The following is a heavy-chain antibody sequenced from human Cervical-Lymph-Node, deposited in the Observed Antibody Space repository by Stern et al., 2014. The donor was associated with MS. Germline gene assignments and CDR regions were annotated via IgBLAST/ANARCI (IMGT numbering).Heavy chain of an antibody. CDR1: GDSITSGNYY. J-gene: IGHJ6*02. D-gene: IGHD2-2*01. CDR3: ARDRVVVVPTAVSKVFDHYYHGMDV. CDR2: IYYSGNT. Sequence: QVQLQESGPGLVKPSETLSLTCSVSGDSITSGNYYWTWIRQPPGKGLEWIGYIYYSGNTHYNPSLKSRVTISLDTSKNQLSLNLSSVTAADTAVYYGARDRVVVVPTAVSKVFDHYYHGMDVWGQGTAVTVSS. V-gene: IGHV4-61*01.